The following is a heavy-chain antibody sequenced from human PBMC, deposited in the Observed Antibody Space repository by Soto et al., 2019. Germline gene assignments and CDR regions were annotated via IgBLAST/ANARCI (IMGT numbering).Heavy chain of an antibody. CDR1: GDSVSSNSAA. V-gene: IGHV6-1*01. CDR3: ARGVTSQGTGTGLDP. J-gene: IGHJ5*02. D-gene: IGHD1-7*01. Sequence: LSQTLSLTCAISGDSVSSNSAAWNWIRQSPSRGLEWLGRTYYRSRWYNDYAVSVKSRITINPDTSKNQFSLQLNSVTPEDTAVYYCARGVTSQGTGTGLDPWGQGTLVTVSS. CDR2: TYYRSRWYN.